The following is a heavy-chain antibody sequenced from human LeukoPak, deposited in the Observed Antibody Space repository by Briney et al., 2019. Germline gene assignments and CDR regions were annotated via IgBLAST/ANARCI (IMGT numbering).Heavy chain of an antibody. J-gene: IGHJ4*02. V-gene: IGHV4-4*02. Sequence: SGTLSPTCAVSGGSISSSNWWSWVRQPPGKGLEWIGEIYHSGSTNYNPSLKSRVTISVDKSKNQFSLKLSSVTAADTAVYYCARMGIAATYYFDYWGQGTLVTVSS. CDR3: ARMGIAATYYFDY. D-gene: IGHD6-13*01. CDR1: GGSISSSNW. CDR2: IYHSGST.